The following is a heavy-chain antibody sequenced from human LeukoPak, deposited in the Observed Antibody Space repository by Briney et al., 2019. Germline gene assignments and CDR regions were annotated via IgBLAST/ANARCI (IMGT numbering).Heavy chain of an antibody. V-gene: IGHV4-34*01. J-gene: IGHJ4*02. CDR2: INHSGST. CDR3: ARSGDCSSTSCSGDY. Sequence: PSETLSLTCAVYGGSFSGYYWSWIRQPPGKGLEWVGEINHSGSTNYNPSLKSRVTISVDTSKNHFSLKLSSVTAADTAVYYCARSGDCSSTSCSGDYWGQGTLVTVSS. CDR1: GGSFSGYY. D-gene: IGHD2-2*01.